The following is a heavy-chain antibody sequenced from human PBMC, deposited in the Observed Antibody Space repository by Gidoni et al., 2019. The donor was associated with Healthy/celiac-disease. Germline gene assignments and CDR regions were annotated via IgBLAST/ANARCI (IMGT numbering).Heavy chain of an antibody. J-gene: IGHJ3*02. Sequence: QVQLQESGPGLVKPSETLSLTCTVSGGSISSYYWSWIRQPPGKGLEWIGYIYYSRSTNYNPSLKSRVTISVDTSKNQFSLKLSSVTAADTAVYYCARGSYCSGGSCYSLDDAFDIWGQGTMVTVSS. CDR2: IYYSRST. D-gene: IGHD2-15*01. CDR1: GGSISSYY. V-gene: IGHV4-59*01. CDR3: ARGSYCSGGSCYSLDDAFDI.